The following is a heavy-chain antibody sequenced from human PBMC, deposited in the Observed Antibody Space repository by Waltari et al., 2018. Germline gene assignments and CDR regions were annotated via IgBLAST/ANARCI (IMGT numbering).Heavy chain of an antibody. V-gene: IGHV1-2*02. CDR1: GYTFTGYY. D-gene: IGHD4-17*01. CDR2: TNPNSGGT. Sequence: QVQLVQSGAEVKKPGASVKVSCKASGYTFTGYYMHWVRQAPGQGLEWMEWTNPNSGGTNYAQKFQGRVTMTRDTSISTAYMELSRLRSDDTAVYYCARTTGEESPYGDYDFDYWGQGTLVTVSS. CDR3: ARTTGEESPYGDYDFDY. J-gene: IGHJ4*02.